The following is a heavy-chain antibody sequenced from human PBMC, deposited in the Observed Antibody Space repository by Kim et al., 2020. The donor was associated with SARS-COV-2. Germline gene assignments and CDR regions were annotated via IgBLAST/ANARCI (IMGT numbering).Heavy chain of an antibody. CDR2: ISSSGYSI. D-gene: IGHD2-15*01. J-gene: IGHJ4*02. V-gene: IGHV3-48*03. CDR1: GFTFSSYE. CDR3: ASSLVLSRLPSGMCDGGRCFLADH. Sequence: GGSLRLSCAASGFTFSSYEMNWVRQAPGKGLEWISYISSSGYSIFYADSVKGRFTVSRDNAKNSLFLQMNSLRAEDTAIYYCASSLVLSRLPSGMCDGGRCFLADHLGRGTLVTLSS.